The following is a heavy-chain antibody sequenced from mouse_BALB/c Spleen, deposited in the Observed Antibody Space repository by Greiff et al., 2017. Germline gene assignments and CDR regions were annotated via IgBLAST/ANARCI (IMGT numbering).Heavy chain of an antibody. CDR3: ARREGYFDV. CDR2: IYPGSGNT. Sequence: VQLQQSGAELARPGASVKLSCKASGYTFTDYYINWVKQRTGQGLEWIGEIYPGSGNTYYNEKFKGKATLTADKSSSTAYMQLSSLTSEDSAVYFCARREGYFDVWGAGTTVTVSS. V-gene: IGHV1-77*01. J-gene: IGHJ1*01. CDR1: GYTFTDYY.